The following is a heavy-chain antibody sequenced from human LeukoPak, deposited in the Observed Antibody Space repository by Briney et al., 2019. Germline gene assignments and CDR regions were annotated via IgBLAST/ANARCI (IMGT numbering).Heavy chain of an antibody. CDR3: ARENVLRYFDWLLASAPTHDYFDY. D-gene: IGHD3-9*01. CDR2: ISAYNGNT. CDR1: GYTFTSYG. V-gene: IGHV1-18*01. Sequence: GASVNVSCKASGYTFTSYGISWVRQAPGQGLEWMGWISAYNGNTNYAQKLQGRVTMTTDTSTSTAYMELRSLRSDDTAVYYCARENVLRYFDWLLASAPTHDYFDYWGQGTLVTVSS. J-gene: IGHJ4*02.